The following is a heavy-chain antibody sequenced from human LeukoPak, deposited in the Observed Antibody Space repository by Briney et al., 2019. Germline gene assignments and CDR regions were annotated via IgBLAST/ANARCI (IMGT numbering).Heavy chain of an antibody. J-gene: IGHJ3*02. V-gene: IGHV4-4*07. CDR3: ARDENFYDSSGILDI. CDR1: GGSFSGYH. D-gene: IGHD3-22*01. CDR2: IYTSGST. Sequence: SETLSLTCAVYGGSFSGYHWSWIRQPAGKGLEWIGRIYTSGSTNYNPSLKSRVTMSVDTSKNQFSLKLSSVTAADTAVYYCARDENFYDSSGILDIWGQGTMVTVSS.